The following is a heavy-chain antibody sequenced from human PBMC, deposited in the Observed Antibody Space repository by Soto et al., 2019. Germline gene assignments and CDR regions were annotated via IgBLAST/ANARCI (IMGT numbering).Heavy chain of an antibody. Sequence: SQTLSLTCAISGESVSSDSVGWHWVRQSPSRGLEWLGRTYYRSKWITDYAPSLKSRITFSPDISKNQFSLQLRSVTPEDTAVYHCARNFQSAFDYWGRGTLVTVSS. CDR3: ARNFQSAFDY. CDR1: GESVSSDSVG. J-gene: IGHJ4*02. V-gene: IGHV6-1*01. CDR2: TYYRSKWIT.